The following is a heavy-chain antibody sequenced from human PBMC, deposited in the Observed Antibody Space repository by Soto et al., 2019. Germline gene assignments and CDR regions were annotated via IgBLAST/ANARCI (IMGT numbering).Heavy chain of an antibody. CDR1: GGSFSGYY. J-gene: IGHJ5*02. V-gene: IGHV4-34*01. Sequence: PSETLSLTCAVYGGSFSGYYWSWIRQPPGKGLEWIGEINHSGSTNYNPSLKSRVTISVDTSKNQFSLKLSSVTAADTAVYYCARGGGHYSSSWYDHWFDPWGQGTLVTVSS. D-gene: IGHD6-13*01. CDR3: ARGGGHYSSSWYDHWFDP. CDR2: INHSGST.